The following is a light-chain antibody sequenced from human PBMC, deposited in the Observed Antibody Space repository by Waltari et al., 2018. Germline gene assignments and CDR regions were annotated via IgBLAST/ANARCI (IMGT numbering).Light chain of an antibody. V-gene: IGKV3-20*01. CDR1: QSVASNY. CDR2: TAS. J-gene: IGKJ4*01. CDR3: QQYGTSPLT. Sequence: EIVLPHSPGTLSLSLGERATLSCRASQSVASNYLAWYQQKPGQAPRLLMYTASSRASGIPDRFSGSGSGTDFTLTISRLEPEDFAVYYCQQYGTSPLTFGGGTRVDLK.